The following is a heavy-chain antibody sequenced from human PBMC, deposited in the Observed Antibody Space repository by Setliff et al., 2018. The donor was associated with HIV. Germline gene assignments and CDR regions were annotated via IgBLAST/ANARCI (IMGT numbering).Heavy chain of an antibody. Sequence: SETLSLTCTVSGGSISSGGYYWSWIRQHPGKGLEWIGYIHYSGNTYNNPSLNSRISISVDMSKNKFSLKLSSLTAADTAVYYCARDNTRSWYVDTWGQGTLVTVSS. CDR1: GGSISSGGYY. D-gene: IGHD6-13*01. CDR3: ARDNTRSWYVDT. CDR2: IHYSGNT. V-gene: IGHV4-31*03. J-gene: IGHJ5*02.